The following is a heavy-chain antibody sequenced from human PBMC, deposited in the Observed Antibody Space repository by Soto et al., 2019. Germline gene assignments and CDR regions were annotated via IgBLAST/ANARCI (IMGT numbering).Heavy chain of an antibody. CDR3: ARGYTGYVQSGLDY. Sequence: ASVKVSCKVSGYTLTELSMHWVRQAPGKGLEWMGGFDPEDGETIYAQKFQGRVTMTEDTSTDTAYMELSSLRSEDTAVYYCARGYTGYVQSGLDYWGHGTLVTVSS. J-gene: IGHJ4*01. V-gene: IGHV1-24*01. CDR2: FDPEDGET. D-gene: IGHD5-12*01. CDR1: GYTLTELS.